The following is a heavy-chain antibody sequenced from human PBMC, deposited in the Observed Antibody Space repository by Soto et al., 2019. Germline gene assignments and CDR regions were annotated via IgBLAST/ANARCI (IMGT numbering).Heavy chain of an antibody. V-gene: IGHV4-4*07. CDR2: IYTNGAT. Sequence: PSETLSLTCTVSGDSISSFYWSWIRQPAGKGLEWIGRIYTNGATNYNPSLRSRVTMSVDTSKNQFSLELSSVTAADTAVYYCARRASGSGRHFDNSGQGTLATVSS. J-gene: IGHJ4*02. CDR1: GDSISSFY. D-gene: IGHD3-10*01. CDR3: ARRASGSGRHFDN.